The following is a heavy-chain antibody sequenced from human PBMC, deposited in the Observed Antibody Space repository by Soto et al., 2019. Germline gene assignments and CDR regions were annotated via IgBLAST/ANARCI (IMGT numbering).Heavy chain of an antibody. Sequence: SVKVSCKASGGTFSSYAISWVRQAPGQGLEWMGGIIPIFGTANYAQKFQGRVTITADESTSTAYMELSSLRSEDTAVYCCARGLYPILDYGMDVWGQGTTVTVSS. V-gene: IGHV1-69*13. J-gene: IGHJ6*02. CDR1: GGTFSSYA. CDR2: IIPIFGTA. CDR3: ARGLYPILDYGMDV. D-gene: IGHD2-21*01.